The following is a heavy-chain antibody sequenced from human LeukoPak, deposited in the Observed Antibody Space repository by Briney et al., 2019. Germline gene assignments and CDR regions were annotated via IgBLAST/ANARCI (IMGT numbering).Heavy chain of an antibody. J-gene: IGHJ4*02. CDR1: GYSISSGFY. V-gene: IGHV4-38-2*02. D-gene: IGHD5-24*01. CDR3: ARREGYNFDY. CDR2: FHHSGST. Sequence: SETLSLTCSVSGYSISSGFYWDWIRQPPGKGLEWIGSFHHSGSTPYNPSLNSRASISVGTSKNQLSLKLSSVTAADTAVYYCARREGYNFDYWGQGTLVTVSS.